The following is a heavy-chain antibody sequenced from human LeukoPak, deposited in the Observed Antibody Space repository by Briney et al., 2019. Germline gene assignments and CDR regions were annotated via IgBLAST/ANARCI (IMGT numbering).Heavy chain of an antibody. J-gene: IGHJ4*02. CDR2: ISYDGSNK. CDR1: GFTFSSYA. CDR3: ARDHLQLSTPDY. D-gene: IGHD5-18*01. Sequence: PGRSLRLSCAASGFTFSSYAMHWVRQAPGKGLEWVAVISYDGSNKHSADSVKGRFTISRDNSKNTLYLQMNSLRAEDTAVYYCARDHLQLSTPDYWGQGTLVTVSP. V-gene: IGHV3-30*04.